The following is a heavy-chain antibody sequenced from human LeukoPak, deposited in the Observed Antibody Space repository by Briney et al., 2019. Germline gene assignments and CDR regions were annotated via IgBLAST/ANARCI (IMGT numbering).Heavy chain of an antibody. J-gene: IGHJ6*02. CDR3: ARLDLDSSGWLYYYYGMDV. D-gene: IGHD6-19*01. CDR2: IYYSGST. CDR1: GGSISSSSYY. V-gene: IGHV4-39*01. Sequence: PSETLSLTCTVSGGSISSSSYYWGWIRQPPGKGLEWIGSIYYSGSTYYNPSLKSRVTISVDTSKNQFSLKLSSVTAADTAVYYCARLDLDSSGWLYYYYGMDVWGQGTTVTVSS.